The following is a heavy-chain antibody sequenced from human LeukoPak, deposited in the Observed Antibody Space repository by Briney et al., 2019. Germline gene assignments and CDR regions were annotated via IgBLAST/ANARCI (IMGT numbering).Heavy chain of an antibody. D-gene: IGHD2-15*01. Sequence: PGRSLRLPCAASGFTFSAYAMHWVRQAPGKGLEWVAVIAYDGINKYYADSVKGRFTISRDNSKNTVFLQMDSLRTEDTALYYCARGSVGTPPPFDYWGQGTLVTVSS. CDR1: GFTFSAYA. V-gene: IGHV3-30-3*01. J-gene: IGHJ4*02. CDR2: IAYDGINK. CDR3: ARGSVGTPPPFDY.